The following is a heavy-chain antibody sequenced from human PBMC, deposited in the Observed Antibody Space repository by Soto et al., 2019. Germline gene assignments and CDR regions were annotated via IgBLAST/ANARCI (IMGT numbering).Heavy chain of an antibody. V-gene: IGHV4-39*01. CDR3: ARPRGLRFLEWFGNWFDP. D-gene: IGHD3-3*01. Sequence: SETLSLTCTVSGGSISSSSYYWGWIRQPPGKGLEWIGSIYYVGSTYYNPSLKSRVTLSVDTSKNQFSLKLSSVTAADTAGYYCARPRGLRFLEWFGNWFDPWGQGTLVTVSS. CDR1: GGSISSSSYY. CDR2: IYYVGST. J-gene: IGHJ5*02.